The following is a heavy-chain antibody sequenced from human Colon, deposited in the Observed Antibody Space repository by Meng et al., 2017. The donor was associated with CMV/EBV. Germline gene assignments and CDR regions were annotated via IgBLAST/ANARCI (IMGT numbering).Heavy chain of an antibody. CDR3: ASGGLVHWLKEY. Sequence: EVQLVESGGGLVQPGGSLRLSCAASGFSFSRYWMSWVRQAPGKGLEWVANINQDGSRQYYVDSVKGRFTISRDNAKNSLYVQMNSLRAEDTAMYYCASGGLVHWLKEYWGQGTLVTVSS. D-gene: IGHD3-3*01. CDR1: GFSFSRYW. J-gene: IGHJ4*02. V-gene: IGHV3-7*02. CDR2: INQDGSRQ.